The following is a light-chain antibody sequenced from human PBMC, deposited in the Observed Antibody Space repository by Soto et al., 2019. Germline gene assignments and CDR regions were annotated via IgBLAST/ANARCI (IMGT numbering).Light chain of an antibody. V-gene: IGKV1-39*01. CDR2: AAS. J-gene: IGKJ4*01. Sequence: DIQMTQSPSSLSASVGDRVAITCRASQSISSYLNWYQQKPGKAPKLLIYAASSLQSGGPSRFSGSGSGTDFTLTISSLQPEDVATYFCHRYNSVPLTFGGGTKVDIK. CDR1: QSISSY. CDR3: HRYNSVPLT.